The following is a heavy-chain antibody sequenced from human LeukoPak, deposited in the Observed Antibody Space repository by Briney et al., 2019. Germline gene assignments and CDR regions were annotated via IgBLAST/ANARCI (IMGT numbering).Heavy chain of an antibody. CDR2: IDWNDGK. J-gene: IGHJ4*02. D-gene: IGHD2-2*01. Sequence: SGPALVKPTQTLTLTCTFSGFSLSTSGVGVGCIHQPPGKALEWLALIDWNDGKRYSPSVQSRLPITTDTSKNQVVLTMTNMDPADTATYYCAHLNIVVVPAAREYFDYWGQGTLVTVSS. CDR3: AHLNIVVVPAAREYFDY. V-gene: IGHV2-5*01. CDR1: GFSLSTSGVG.